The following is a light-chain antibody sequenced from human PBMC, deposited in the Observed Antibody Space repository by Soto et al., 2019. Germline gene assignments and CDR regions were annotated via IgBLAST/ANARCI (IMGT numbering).Light chain of an antibody. CDR2: GAS. CDR1: QTVSSN. V-gene: IGKV3-15*01. CDR3: QQYNNWPLT. J-gene: IGKJ4*01. Sequence: DIVMQKSPATVSVSPGGRATLSCRASQTVSSNLAWYQQKPGQAPRLLIYGASTRATGIPARFSGSGSGTEFTLSISSLQSEDFAVYYCQQYNNWPLTFGQGTKVDIK.